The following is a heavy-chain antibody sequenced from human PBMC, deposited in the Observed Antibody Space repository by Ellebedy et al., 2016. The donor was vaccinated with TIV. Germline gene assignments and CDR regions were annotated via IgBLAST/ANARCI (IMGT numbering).Heavy chain of an antibody. CDR3: ARPNMGYYYMDA. J-gene: IGHJ6*03. Sequence: GESLKISCKGSGYSFPTYWIGWVRQMPGKGLEWMGIIYPGDPDTRYSPSFEGQVTISADKSISTVFLQWSSLKASDTAIYYCARPNMGYYYMDAWGTGTTVSVSS. D-gene: IGHD2/OR15-2a*01. V-gene: IGHV5-51*01. CDR2: IYPGDPDT. CDR1: GYSFPTYW.